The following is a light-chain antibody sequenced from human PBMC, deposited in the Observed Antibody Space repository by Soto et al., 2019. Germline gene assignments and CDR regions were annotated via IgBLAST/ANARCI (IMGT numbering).Light chain of an antibody. CDR1: QSVSSY. J-gene: IGKJ5*01. V-gene: IGKV3-11*01. CDR3: QQRSNWPPN. CDR2: DAS. Sequence: EIVLTQSPATLSLSPGERATLYCRASQSVSSYLAWYQQTPGQAPRLLIYDASNRATGIPARFSGSGSGTDFTLTISSLEPEDFAVYYCQQRSNWPPNFGQGTRREIK.